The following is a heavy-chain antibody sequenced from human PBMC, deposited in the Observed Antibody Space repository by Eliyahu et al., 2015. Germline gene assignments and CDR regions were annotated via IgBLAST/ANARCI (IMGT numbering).Heavy chain of an antibody. D-gene: IGHD3-22*01. CDR2: IYYSGHS. Sequence: QLHLQESDPGLVKPSETLSLXCSVSGGSISDTRSYXGWIRQPPGKGLEWIATIYYSGHSFSNSSLKTRLTISVDTSQSQFSLKLRSVTAADTAVYYCARVRDSSGYYTIDYWGQGTLVTVSS. CDR1: GGSISDTRSY. J-gene: IGHJ4*02. CDR3: ARVRDSSGYYTIDY. V-gene: IGHV4-39*01.